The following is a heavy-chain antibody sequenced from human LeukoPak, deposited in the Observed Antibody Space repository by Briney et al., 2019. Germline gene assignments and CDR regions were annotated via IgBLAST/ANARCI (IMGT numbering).Heavy chain of an antibody. J-gene: IGHJ4*02. Sequence: SETLSLTCTVSGGSISSYYWSWIRQPPGKGLEWIGYIYYSGSTNYNPSLKGRVTISVDTSKNQFSLKLSSVTAADTAVYYCARTESPYYFDYWGQGTLVTVSS. CDR2: IYYSGST. CDR3: ARTESPYYFDY. D-gene: IGHD1-14*01. V-gene: IGHV4-59*01. CDR1: GGSISSYY.